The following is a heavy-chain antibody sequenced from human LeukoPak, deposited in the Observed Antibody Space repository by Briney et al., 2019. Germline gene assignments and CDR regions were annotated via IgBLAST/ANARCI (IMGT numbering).Heavy chain of an antibody. Sequence: SETLSLTCTVSGGSISRYYWSWIRQPPGKGLEWIGNIYYNGSTNYKPSLKSRVTISVHTSKKQFSLNLRSLTAADTAVYYCARGGYSGYAFDRWGQGTRVTVSS. J-gene: IGHJ5*02. CDR1: GGSISRYY. CDR3: ARGGYSGYAFDR. V-gene: IGHV4-59*01. CDR2: IYYNGST. D-gene: IGHD5-12*01.